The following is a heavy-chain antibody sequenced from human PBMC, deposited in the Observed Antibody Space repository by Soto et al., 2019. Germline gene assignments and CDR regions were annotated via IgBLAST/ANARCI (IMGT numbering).Heavy chain of an antibody. CDR2: IYHSVST. D-gene: IGHD3-10*01. CDR3: ARKAYYASGTIRLFGA. CDR1: RYSLHRHHY. J-gene: IGHJ5*02. V-gene: IGHV4-38-2*02. Sequence: TQSLPRTDPRYSLHRHHYCGWNRPPPGKGLEWLASIYHSVSTFYNPSLRSRVTIAVDTSKNQFSPRLTAVTAAATAMYYCARKAYYASGTIRLFGACRQGTLVPVS.